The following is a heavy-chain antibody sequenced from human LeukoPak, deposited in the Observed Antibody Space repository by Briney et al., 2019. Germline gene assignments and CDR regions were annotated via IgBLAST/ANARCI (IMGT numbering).Heavy chain of an antibody. Sequence: SETLSLTCTVSGGSISSYYWSWIRQPPGKGLEWIGYIYYSGSTYYNPSLKSRVTISVDTSKNQFSLKLSSVTAADTAVYYCARGGSSGYPGRYWGQGTLVTVSS. D-gene: IGHD3-22*01. CDR3: ARGGSSGYPGRY. CDR2: IYYSGST. J-gene: IGHJ4*02. CDR1: GGSISSYY. V-gene: IGHV4-59*12.